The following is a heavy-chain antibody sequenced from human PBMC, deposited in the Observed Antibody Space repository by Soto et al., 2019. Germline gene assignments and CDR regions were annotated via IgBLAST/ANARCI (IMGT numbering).Heavy chain of an antibody. CDR1: GYTFTGYY. V-gene: IGHV1-2*02. D-gene: IGHD4-4*01. CDR2: INPNSGGT. Sequence: GASVKVSCKASGYTFTGYYMHWVRQAPGQGLEWMGWINPNSGGTNYAQKFQGRVTMTRDTSTSTVYMELSSLRSEDTAVYYCARGMTTVTSDAFDIWGQGTMVTVSS. CDR3: ARGMTTVTSDAFDI. J-gene: IGHJ3*02.